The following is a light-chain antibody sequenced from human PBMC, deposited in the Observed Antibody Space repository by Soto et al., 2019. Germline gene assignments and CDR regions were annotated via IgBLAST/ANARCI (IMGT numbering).Light chain of an antibody. CDR1: QSVSSSF. J-gene: IGKJ4*01. CDR3: QQYGSSPLT. Sequence: EIVLTQSPGTLSLSPGERATLSCRASQSVSSSFLAWYQQKPGQAPRLLIYGASSMATAIPDRFSASGYGSNFTLTIRRLEPADAAVYSCQQYGSSPLTFGGGTKVEIK. CDR2: GAS. V-gene: IGKV3-20*01.